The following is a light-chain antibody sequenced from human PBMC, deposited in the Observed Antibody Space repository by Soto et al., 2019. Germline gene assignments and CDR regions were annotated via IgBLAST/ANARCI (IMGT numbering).Light chain of an antibody. J-gene: IGLJ1*01. Sequence: QSAQSQPASVSWSPGHSITISCTGTSSDVGGYNYVSWYQQHPGKAPKLMIYEVSNRPSGVSNRFSGSKSGNTASLTISGLQAEDEADYYCSSYTSSSNLHVFGTGTKVTVL. CDR1: SSDVGGYNY. V-gene: IGLV2-14*01. CDR2: EVS. CDR3: SSYTSSSNLHV.